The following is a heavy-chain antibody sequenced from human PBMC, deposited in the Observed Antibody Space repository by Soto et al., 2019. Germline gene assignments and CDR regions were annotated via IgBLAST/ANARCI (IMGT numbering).Heavy chain of an antibody. CDR1: GDSFSGYF. CDR2: ISQVGRA. Sequence: PSKTLSLTCDVSGDSFSGYFCNWLRQPPGKGLEWIGEISQVGRARYNPSLETRITISVDTSKTQFSLNLTSVTDPDTAVYYCARGYGYFRQWGQGALVTVSS. V-gene: IGHV4-34*01. CDR3: ARGYGYFRQ. J-gene: IGHJ4*02. D-gene: IGHD4-17*01.